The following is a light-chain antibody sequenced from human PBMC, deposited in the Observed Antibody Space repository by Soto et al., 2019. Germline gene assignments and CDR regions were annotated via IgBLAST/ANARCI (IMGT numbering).Light chain of an antibody. CDR2: EGD. V-gene: IGLV2-23*01. Sequence: QSVLTQPASVSGSSGQSITISCTGTSSDVGSYNLVSWHQQHPGKAPKLIIYEGDKRPSGISNRFSGSKSGNTASLTISGLQAEEEADYYCCSYAYSSTLVFGGGTKLTVL. J-gene: IGLJ2*01. CDR3: CSYAYSSTLV. CDR1: SSDVGSYNL.